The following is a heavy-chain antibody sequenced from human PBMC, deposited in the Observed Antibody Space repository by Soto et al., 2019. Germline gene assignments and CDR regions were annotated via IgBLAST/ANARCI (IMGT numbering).Heavy chain of an antibody. CDR2: IYYSGST. D-gene: IGHD1-26*01. CDR3: ARAELVGATDY. J-gene: IGHJ4*02. V-gene: IGHV4-31*03. Sequence: TLSLTCTVSGGSISSRGYYWSWILQHPGKGLEWIGYIYYSGSTYYNPSLKSRVTISVDTSKNQFSLKLSSVTAADTAVYYCARAELVGATDYWGQGTLVTVSS. CDR1: GGSISSRGYY.